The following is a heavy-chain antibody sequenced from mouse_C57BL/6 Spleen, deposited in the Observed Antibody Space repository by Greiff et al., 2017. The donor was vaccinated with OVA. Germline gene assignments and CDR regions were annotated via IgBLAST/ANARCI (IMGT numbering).Heavy chain of an antibody. Sequence: DVQLQESGPELVKPGASVKMSCKASGYTFTDYNMHWVKQSHGKSLEWIGYINPNNGGTSYNQKFKGKATLTVNKSSSTAYMELRSLTSEDSAVYYCARRDPYYSNPYWYFDVWGTGTTVTVSS. J-gene: IGHJ1*03. CDR3: ARRDPYYSNPYWYFDV. CDR1: GYTFTDYN. D-gene: IGHD2-5*01. CDR2: INPNNGGT. V-gene: IGHV1-22*01.